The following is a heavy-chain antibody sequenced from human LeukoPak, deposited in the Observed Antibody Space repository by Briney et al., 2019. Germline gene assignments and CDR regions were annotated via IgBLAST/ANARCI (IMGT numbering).Heavy chain of an antibody. CDR3: AREPGYSYGEYLDY. CDR1: GYTFTSYD. D-gene: IGHD5-18*01. CDR2: ISAYNGNT. Sequence: ASVKVSCKASGYTFTSYDINWVRQAPGQGPEWMGWISAYNGNTNYAQKLQGRVTMTTDTSTSTAYMELRSLRSDDTAVYYCAREPGYSYGEYLDYWGQGTLVTVSS. J-gene: IGHJ4*02. V-gene: IGHV1-18*01.